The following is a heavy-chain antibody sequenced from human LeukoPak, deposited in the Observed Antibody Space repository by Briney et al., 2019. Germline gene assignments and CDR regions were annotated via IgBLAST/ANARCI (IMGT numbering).Heavy chain of an antibody. CDR3: ARDFSVAGTIRFDP. CDR2: ISSSSSYI. CDR1: GFTFSSYS. V-gene: IGHV3-21*04. D-gene: IGHD6-19*01. J-gene: IGHJ5*02. Sequence: GGSLRLSCAASGFTFSSYSMNWVRQAPGKGLEWVSSISSSSSYIYYADSVKGRFTISRDNAKNSLYLQMNSLRAEDTALYYCARDFSVAGTIRFDPWGQGTLVTVSS.